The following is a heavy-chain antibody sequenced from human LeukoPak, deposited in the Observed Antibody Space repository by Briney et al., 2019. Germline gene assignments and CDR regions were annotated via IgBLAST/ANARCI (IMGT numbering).Heavy chain of an antibody. V-gene: IGHV4-4*02. CDR3: ARIGRIGGTMVRGGLDY. J-gene: IGHJ4*02. D-gene: IGHD3-10*01. CDR2: INHSGST. CDR1: GGSISSSNW. Sequence: PSETLSLTCAVSGGSISSSNWWSWVRQPPGKGLEWIGEINHSGSTNYNPSLKSRVTISVDTPKNQFSLKLSSVTAADTAVYYCARIGRIGGTMVRGGLDYWGQGTLVTVSS.